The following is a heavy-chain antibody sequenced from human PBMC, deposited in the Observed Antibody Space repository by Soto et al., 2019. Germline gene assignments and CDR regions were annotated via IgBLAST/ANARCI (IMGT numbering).Heavy chain of an antibody. D-gene: IGHD5-12*01. Sequence: EVQLLESGGGLIQPGGSLRLSCAASGFTFSNYAMSWVRQAPGKGLEWVATINGNAGNTYYADSVKGRFSVSRDNSESTLFLQMSSLRAEDTAVYYCAKIPIVATGTDYFDYWGQGTLVTVSS. J-gene: IGHJ4*02. V-gene: IGHV3-23*01. CDR1: GFTFSNYA. CDR2: INGNAGNT. CDR3: AKIPIVATGTDYFDY.